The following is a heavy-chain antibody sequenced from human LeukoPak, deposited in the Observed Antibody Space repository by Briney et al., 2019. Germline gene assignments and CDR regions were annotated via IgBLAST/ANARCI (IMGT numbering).Heavy chain of an antibody. CDR2: IHYTGST. V-gene: IGHV4-31*01. CDR1: GGSISSGGYY. Sequence: SETLSLTCTVSGGSISSGGYYWSWIRQHPGKGLEWIGYIHYTGSTSYNPSLKSQVTISVDTSKSQFSLNLSSVTAADTALYYCARDPATWYFDLWGRGTLVTVSS. J-gene: IGHJ2*01. CDR3: ARDPATWYFDL.